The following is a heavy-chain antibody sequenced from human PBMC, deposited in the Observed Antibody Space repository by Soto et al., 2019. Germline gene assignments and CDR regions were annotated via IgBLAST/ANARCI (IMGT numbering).Heavy chain of an antibody. J-gene: IGHJ5*02. CDR1: GGTFSCYT. V-gene: IGHV1-69*02. CDR2: IIPILGIA. CDR3: ASGHRGTISNNWFDP. D-gene: IGHD3-9*01. Sequence: GASVKVSCKASGGTFSCYTICWVRQAPGQGLEWMGRIIPILGIANYAQKFQGRVTITADKSTSTAYMELSSLRSEDTAVYYCASGHRGTISNNWFDPWGQGTLVTVSS.